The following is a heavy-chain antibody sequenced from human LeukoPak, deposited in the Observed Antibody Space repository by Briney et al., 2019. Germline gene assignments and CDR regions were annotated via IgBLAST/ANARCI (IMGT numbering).Heavy chain of an antibody. J-gene: IGHJ4*02. Sequence: PGGSLRLSCAASGFTFSSYAMSWVRQAPGKGLEWVSAISGSGGSTYYADSVKGRFTISRDNSKNTLHLQMNSLRAEDTAVYYCAKDNYDSRGISGDYWGQGTLVTVSS. CDR3: AKDNYDSRGISGDY. D-gene: IGHD3-22*01. CDR1: GFTFSSYA. V-gene: IGHV3-23*01. CDR2: ISGSGGST.